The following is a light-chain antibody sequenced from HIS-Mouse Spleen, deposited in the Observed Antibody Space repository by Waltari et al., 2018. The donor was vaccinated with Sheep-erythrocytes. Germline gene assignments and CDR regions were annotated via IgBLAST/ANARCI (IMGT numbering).Light chain of an antibody. CDR1: SSDVGGYNY. V-gene: IGLV2-11*01. CDR2: DVS. CDR3: CSYAGSYTLV. J-gene: IGLJ2*01. Sequence: QSALTQPRSVSGSPGQSVTISCTGTSSDVGGYNYVSWYQQHPGKAPKLMIYDVSKRPSGLPDRFSVSKSGNTASLTISGLQVEDEADYYCCSYAGSYTLVFGGGTKLTVL.